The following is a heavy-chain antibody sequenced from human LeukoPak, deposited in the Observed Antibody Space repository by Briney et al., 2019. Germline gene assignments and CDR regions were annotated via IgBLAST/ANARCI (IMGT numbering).Heavy chain of an antibody. Sequence: PGGSLRLSCAASGFTFSSYAMSWVRQPPGKGLEWIGEINHSGSTNYNPSLKSRVTISVDTSKNQFSLKLSSVTAADTAVYYCAVSREVQLWLFWGQGTTVTVSS. J-gene: IGHJ6*02. CDR1: GFTFSSYA. V-gene: IGHV4-34*08. CDR2: INHSGST. CDR3: AVSREVQLWLF. D-gene: IGHD5-18*01.